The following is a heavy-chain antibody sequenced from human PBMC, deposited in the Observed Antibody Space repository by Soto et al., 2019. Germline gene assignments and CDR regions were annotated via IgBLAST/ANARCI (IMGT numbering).Heavy chain of an antibody. D-gene: IGHD3-10*01. CDR1: GFSLSSSGVA. CDR3: AHATGFGEVFFDY. V-gene: IGHV2-5*02. J-gene: IGHJ4*01. Sequence: QITLKESGPTLVRPTQTLTLTCTFSGFSLSSSGVAVGWIRQPPGKALEWLALIYWDDDKRHSPSLKSRLTITKDTSRRQAVLTMTNMDPVDTAPYYCAHATGFGEVFFDYWGHGILVTVSS. CDR2: IYWDDDK.